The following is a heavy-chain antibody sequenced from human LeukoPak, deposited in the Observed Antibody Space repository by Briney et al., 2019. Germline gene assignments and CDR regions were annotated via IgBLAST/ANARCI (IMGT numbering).Heavy chain of an antibody. CDR1: GGSFSGYY. CDR2: INHSGST. J-gene: IGHJ4*02. CDR3: ARDAKYYYGSRTYFFFEY. V-gene: IGHV4-34*01. Sequence: SETLSLTCAVYGGSFSGYYWSWIRQPPGKGLEWIGEINHSGSTNYNPSLKSRVTMSIDTSKNQFSLKLSSVTAADTATYYCARDAKYYYGSRTYFFFEYWGQGTLLTVSS. D-gene: IGHD3-10*01.